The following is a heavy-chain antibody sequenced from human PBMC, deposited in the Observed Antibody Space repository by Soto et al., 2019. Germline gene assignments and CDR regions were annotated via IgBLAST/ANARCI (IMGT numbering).Heavy chain of an antibody. D-gene: IGHD6-13*01. Sequence: SVNVSCKASGGTFSSYAISWVRQAPGQGLEWMGGIIPIFGTANYAQKFQGRVTITADESTSTAYMELSSLRSEDTAVYYCARDRRAAAWFDPWGQGTLVTVSS. CDR1: GGTFSSYA. CDR2: IIPIFGTA. CDR3: ARDRRAAAWFDP. J-gene: IGHJ5*02. V-gene: IGHV1-69*13.